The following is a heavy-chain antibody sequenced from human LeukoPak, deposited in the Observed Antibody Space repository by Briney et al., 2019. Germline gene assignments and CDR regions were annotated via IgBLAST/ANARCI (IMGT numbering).Heavy chain of an antibody. Sequence: GGSLRLSCAASGFTFSDYYMSWIRQAPGKGLEWVSYISSSSYTNYADSVKGRFTISRDNAKNSLYLQMNSLRAEDTAVYYCARGLVPPLRYSSGRYYLDYWGQGTLVTVSS. V-gene: IGHV3-11*06. CDR2: ISSSSYT. J-gene: IGHJ4*02. CDR3: ARGLVPPLRYSSGRYYLDY. CDR1: GFTFSDYY. D-gene: IGHD6-19*01.